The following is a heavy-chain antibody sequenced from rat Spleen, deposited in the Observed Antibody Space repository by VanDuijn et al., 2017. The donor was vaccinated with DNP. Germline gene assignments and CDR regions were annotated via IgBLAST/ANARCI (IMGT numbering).Heavy chain of an antibody. CDR2: ISYDGGSS. J-gene: IGHJ2*01. CDR1: GFSFSDFD. V-gene: IGHV5-22*01. CDR3: ARWDNNYGYFDY. Sequence: EVQLVESGGGLVQPGRSMKLSCAASGFSFSDFDMAWVRQAPTKGLEWVAYISYDGGSSYYGDSVKGRFTISRDNAKSTLYLQMNSLRSEDMATYYCARWDNNYGYFDYWGQGVMVTVSS. D-gene: IGHD1-10*01.